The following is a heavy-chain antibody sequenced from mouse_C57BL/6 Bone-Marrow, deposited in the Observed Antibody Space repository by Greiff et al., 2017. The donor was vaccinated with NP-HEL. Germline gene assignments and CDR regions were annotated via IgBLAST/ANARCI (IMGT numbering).Heavy chain of an antibody. Sequence: QVQLKQPGAELVKPGASVKLSCKASGYTFTSYWMHWVKQRPGRGLEWIGRIDPNSGGTKYNEKFKSKATLTVDKPSSTAYMQLSSLTSEDSAVYYCARRGGQNAMDYWGQGTSVTVSS. V-gene: IGHV1-72*01. D-gene: IGHD1-1*02. CDR1: GYTFTSYW. CDR3: ARRGGQNAMDY. J-gene: IGHJ4*01. CDR2: IDPNSGGT.